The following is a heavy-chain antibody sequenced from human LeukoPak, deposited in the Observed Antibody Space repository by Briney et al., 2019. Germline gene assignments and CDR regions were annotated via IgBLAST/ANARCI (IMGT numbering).Heavy chain of an antibody. CDR3: AKDSRPYCGGDCGMDV. CDR2: ISSAGGTT. Sequence: PGGSLGLSCAASGFTFGTYAMSWVRQAPGKGLEWVSGISSAGGTTYYADSVKGRFTIPRDNSKNTLYLQMNSLRAEDTAIYYCAKDSRPYCGGDCGMDVWGQGTTVTVSS. V-gene: IGHV3-23*01. J-gene: IGHJ6*02. CDR1: GFTFGTYA. D-gene: IGHD2-21*01.